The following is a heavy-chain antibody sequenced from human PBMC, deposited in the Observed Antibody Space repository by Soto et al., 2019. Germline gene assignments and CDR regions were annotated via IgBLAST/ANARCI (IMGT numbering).Heavy chain of an antibody. CDR1: GFTFSDYW. D-gene: IGHD3-10*01. Sequence: EVQLVESGGGLVQPGGSLRLSCADSGFTFSDYWMTWVRQAPGIGLEWVANINQDGSVKYYVDSVKGRFTISRDNAKNSMDLQMNSLRVEDTAVYYFARPRGVRGLDAFDIWGQGTMVTVSS. CDR3: ARPRGVRGLDAFDI. J-gene: IGHJ3*02. CDR2: INQDGSVK. V-gene: IGHV3-7*05.